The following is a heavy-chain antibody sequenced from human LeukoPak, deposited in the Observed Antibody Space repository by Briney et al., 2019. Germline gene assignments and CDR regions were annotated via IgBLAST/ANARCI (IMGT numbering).Heavy chain of an antibody. J-gene: IGHJ4*02. CDR2: ISWNSGSI. V-gene: IGHV3-9*01. CDR3: AKDNCSSTSCYMRY. Sequence: SRSLRLSCAASGFTFDDYAMHWVRQAPGKGLEWVSGISWNSGSIGYADSVKGRFTISRDNAKNSLYLQMNSLRAEDTALYYCAKDNCSSTSCYMRYWGQGTLVTVSS. CDR1: GFTFDDYA. D-gene: IGHD2-2*02.